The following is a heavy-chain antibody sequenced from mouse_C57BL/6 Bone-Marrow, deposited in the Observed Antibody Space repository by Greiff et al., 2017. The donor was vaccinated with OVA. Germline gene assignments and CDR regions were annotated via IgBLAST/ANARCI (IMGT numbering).Heavy chain of an antibody. Sequence: VQLQQSGAELVRPGASVKLSCTASGFTIKDDYMHWVKQRPEQGLEWIGWFDPENGDTEYASKFQGKATITADTSSNTAYLQLSSLTSEDTAVYYCTSYGNFDYWGQGTTLTVSS. J-gene: IGHJ2*01. V-gene: IGHV14-4*01. CDR3: TSYGNFDY. D-gene: IGHD2-1*01. CDR2: FDPENGDT. CDR1: GFTIKDDY.